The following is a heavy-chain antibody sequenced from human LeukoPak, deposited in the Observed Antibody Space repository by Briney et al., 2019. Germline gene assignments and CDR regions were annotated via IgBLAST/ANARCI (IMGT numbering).Heavy chain of an antibody. CDR1: GFTFSDYY. CDR2: ISSSGSTI. CDR3: ARDGPHTYYDFWSGYYHYFDY. Sequence: PGGSLRLSCAASGFTFSDYYMSWIRQAPGKGLEWVSYISSSGSTIYYADSVKGRFTISRDNAKNSLYLQMNSLRAEDTDVYYCARDGPHTYYDFWSGYYHYFDYWGQGTLVTVSS. J-gene: IGHJ4*02. V-gene: IGHV3-11*01. D-gene: IGHD3-3*01.